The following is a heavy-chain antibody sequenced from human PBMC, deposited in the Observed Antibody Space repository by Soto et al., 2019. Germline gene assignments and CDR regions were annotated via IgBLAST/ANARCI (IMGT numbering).Heavy chain of an antibody. D-gene: IGHD2-8*01. V-gene: IGHV1-69*01. CDR1: GDSFTNYA. Sequence: QVLLVQSGAEMKQPGSSVSVSCKASGDSFTNYAFTWVRQAPGQGPEWLRGIILALGTPHYSQRFQGRLTITADESSSTVYMELGSLRLDDTAVYYCGRYCTNTKCRGGYYLDLWGQGTLLTVSS. J-gene: IGHJ5*02. CDR3: GRYCTNTKCRGGYYLDL. CDR2: IILALGTP.